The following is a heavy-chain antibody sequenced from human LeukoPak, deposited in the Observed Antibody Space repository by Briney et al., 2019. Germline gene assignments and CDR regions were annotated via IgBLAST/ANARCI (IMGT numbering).Heavy chain of an antibody. CDR3: ARDDPRDYYDSSGYYAPFDY. CDR2: ISAYNGNT. J-gene: IGHJ4*02. V-gene: IGHV1-18*01. D-gene: IGHD3-22*01. CDR1: GYTFTSYG. Sequence: APVKVSCKASGYTFTSYGISWVRQAPGQGLEWMGWISAYNGNTNYAQKLQGRVTMTTDTSTSTAYMELRSLRSDDTAVYYCARDDPRDYYDSSGYYAPFDYWGQGTLVTVSS.